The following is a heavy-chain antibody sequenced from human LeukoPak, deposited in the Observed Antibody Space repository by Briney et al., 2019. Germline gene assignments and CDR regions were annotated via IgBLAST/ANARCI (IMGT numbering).Heavy chain of an antibody. CDR2: INPNSGGT. V-gene: IGHV1-2*02. D-gene: IGHD1-14*01. Sequence: ASVKVSCKASGYTFTDYYIHWVRQAPGQGLEWMGWINPNSGGTNYAQKFQGRVTMTRDTSISTAYMELSRLRSDDTAVYYCARDRWRITGTTWGAFDIWGQGTMVTVSS. CDR1: GYTFTDYY. J-gene: IGHJ3*02. CDR3: ARDRWRITGTTWGAFDI.